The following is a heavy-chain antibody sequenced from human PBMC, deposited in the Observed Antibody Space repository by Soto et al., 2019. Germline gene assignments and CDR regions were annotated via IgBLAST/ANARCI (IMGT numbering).Heavy chain of an antibody. V-gene: IGHV4-30-4*01. CDR1: GGSISSGDYY. Sequence: PSETLSLTCTVSGGSISSGDYYWSWIRQPPGKGLEWIGYIYYSGSTYYNPSLKSRVTISVDTSKNQFSLKLSSVTAADTAVYYCARGGSNYYDSSPSFDYWGQGTLVTVSS. CDR3: ARGGSNYYDSSPSFDY. CDR2: IYYSGST. D-gene: IGHD3-22*01. J-gene: IGHJ4*02.